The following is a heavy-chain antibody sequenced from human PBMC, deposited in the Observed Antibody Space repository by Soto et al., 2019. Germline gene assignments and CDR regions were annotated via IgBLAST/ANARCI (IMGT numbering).Heavy chain of an antibody. J-gene: IGHJ3*02. D-gene: IGHD4-17*01. Sequence: ASVKVSCKASGYTFTSYGISWVRQAPGQGLEWMGWISAYNGNTNYAQKLQGRVTMTTDTSTSTAYMELRSLRSDDTAVYYCATQFFDKGEKGAFDIWGKGKRVPVSS. CDR1: GYTFTSYG. CDR2: ISAYNGNT. CDR3: ATQFFDKGEKGAFDI. V-gene: IGHV1-18*01.